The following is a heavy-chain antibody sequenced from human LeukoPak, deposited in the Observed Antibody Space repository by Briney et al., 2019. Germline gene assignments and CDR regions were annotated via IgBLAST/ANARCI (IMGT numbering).Heavy chain of an antibody. CDR2: ISPDNGNA. V-gene: IGHV1-3*03. CDR1: GYSFTSQD. Sequence: ASVKVSCKTSGYSFTSQDMHWVRQAPGQRLEWVGCISPDNGNAQYSQEFQGRVTITRDTSARTAYMELSSLRSEDMAVYYCTLYNFWGQGTLVTVSS. CDR3: TLYNF. D-gene: IGHD2-2*02. J-gene: IGHJ4*02.